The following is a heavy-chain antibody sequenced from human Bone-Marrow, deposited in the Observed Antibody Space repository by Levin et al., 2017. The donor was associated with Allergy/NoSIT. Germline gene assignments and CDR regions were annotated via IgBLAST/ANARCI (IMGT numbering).Heavy chain of an antibody. CDR1: GFTFSSYA. Sequence: GGSLRLSCAASGFTFSSYAMHWVRQAPGKGLEWVAVISYDGSNKYYADSVKGRFTISRDNSKNTLYLQMNSLRAEDTAVYYCARDFLLDQLLGDNWFDPWGQGTLVTVSS. CDR3: ARDFLLDQLLGDNWFDP. V-gene: IGHV3-30-3*01. J-gene: IGHJ5*02. D-gene: IGHD2-2*01. CDR2: ISYDGSNK.